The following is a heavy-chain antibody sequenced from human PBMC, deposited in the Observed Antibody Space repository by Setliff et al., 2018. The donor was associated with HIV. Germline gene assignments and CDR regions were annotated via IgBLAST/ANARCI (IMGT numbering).Heavy chain of an antibody. Sequence: LSLTCAVYGGSFSTYYWSWIRQPPGEGLEWIGEINDSGSTNYNPSLKSRVTISVDKSKNQFSLKLSSVTAADTAVYYCARDLSHRTTGYYYGMDVWGQGTTVT. D-gene: IGHD1-7*01. V-gene: IGHV4-34*01. CDR1: GGSFSTYY. J-gene: IGHJ6*02. CDR2: INDSGST. CDR3: ARDLSHRTTGYYYGMDV.